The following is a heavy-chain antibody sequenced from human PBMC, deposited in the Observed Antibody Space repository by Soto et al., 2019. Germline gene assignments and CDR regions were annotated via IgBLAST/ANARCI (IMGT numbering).Heavy chain of an antibody. CDR1: GFTFSSYS. V-gene: IGHV3-48*02. Sequence: EVQLVESGGGLVQPGGSLRLSCAASGFTFSSYSMNWVRQAPGKGLEWVSYISSSSSTIYYADSVKGRFTISRDNAKNSLYLQMNSLRDEDTTVYYCARQAQIAARINWFDPWGQGTLVTVSS. CDR2: ISSSSSTI. D-gene: IGHD6-6*01. J-gene: IGHJ5*02. CDR3: ARQAQIAARINWFDP.